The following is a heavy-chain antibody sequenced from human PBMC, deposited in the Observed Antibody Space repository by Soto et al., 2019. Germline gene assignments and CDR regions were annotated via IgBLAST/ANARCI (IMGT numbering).Heavy chain of an antibody. Sequence: PSETLSLTCAVYGGSFSGYYWSWIRQPPGKGREWIGEINHSGSTNYNPSLKSRVTISVDTSKNQFSLKLSSVTAADTAVYYCARGRPRDYYYDSSGYYWRAFYYWGQGTLVTVSS. CDR3: ARGRPRDYYYDSSGYYWRAFYY. J-gene: IGHJ4*02. D-gene: IGHD3-22*01. CDR1: GGSFSGYY. V-gene: IGHV4-34*01. CDR2: INHSGST.